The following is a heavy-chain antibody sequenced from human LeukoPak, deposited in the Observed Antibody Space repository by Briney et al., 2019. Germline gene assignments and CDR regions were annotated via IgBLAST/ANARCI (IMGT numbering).Heavy chain of an antibody. V-gene: IGHV3-30-3*01. CDR1: GFTFSSYA. CDR3: ARGSEITMVRGVLDY. J-gene: IGHJ4*02. D-gene: IGHD3-10*01. CDR2: ISYDGSNK. Sequence: GRSLRLSCAASGFTFSSYAMHWVRQAPGKGLEWVSGISYDGSNKYYADSVKGRFTISRDNSKNTLYLQMNSLRAEDTAVYYCARGSEITMVRGVLDYWGQGTLVTVSS.